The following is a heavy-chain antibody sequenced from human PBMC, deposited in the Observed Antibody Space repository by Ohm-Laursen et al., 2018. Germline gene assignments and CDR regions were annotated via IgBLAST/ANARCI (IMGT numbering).Heavy chain of an antibody. Sequence: SETLSLTCAVYGGSFSGYYWNWIRQPPGKGLEWIGEINHSRSTKYNSSFKSRVTISVDTSKNQFSLKLSSVTAADTALYYCARGLWWFDPWGQGTLVTVSS. J-gene: IGHJ5*02. CDR2: INHSRST. CDR3: ARGLWWFDP. V-gene: IGHV4-34*01. CDR1: GGSFSGYY.